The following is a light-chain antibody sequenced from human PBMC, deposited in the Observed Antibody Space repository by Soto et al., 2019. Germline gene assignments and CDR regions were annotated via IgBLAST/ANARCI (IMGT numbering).Light chain of an antibody. CDR2: GAS. CDR3: QQYNNWPLT. V-gene: IGKV3-15*01. CDR1: QTINSD. J-gene: IGKJ4*01. Sequence: EIVMTQSSATLSVSPGERATLSCRASQTINSDLAWYQQKPGQAPRLLIYGASTRATGIPARFSGSGSGTEFTLTISSLQSEDFAVYYRQQYNNWPLTFGGGTKVDIK.